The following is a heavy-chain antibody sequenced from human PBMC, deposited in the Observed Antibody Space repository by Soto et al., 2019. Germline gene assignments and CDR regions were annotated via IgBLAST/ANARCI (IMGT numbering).Heavy chain of an antibody. D-gene: IGHD2-8*01. J-gene: IGHJ4*02. Sequence: GPSVKVSCKASGGTFSSYAISWVRQAPGQGLEWMGGIIPIFGTANYAQKFQGRVTITADKSTSTAYMELSSLRSEDTAVYYCARDAVYASEPAPLAYWGPGTLVTVSP. CDR3: ARDAVYASEPAPLAY. CDR1: GGTFSSYA. V-gene: IGHV1-69*06. CDR2: IIPIFGTA.